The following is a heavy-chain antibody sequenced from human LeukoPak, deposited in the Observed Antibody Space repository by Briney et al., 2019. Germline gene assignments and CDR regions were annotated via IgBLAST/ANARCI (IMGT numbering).Heavy chain of an antibody. CDR2: INPNTGGT. Sequence: GALVKVSCKASGYTFTGYYMHWVRQAPGQGLEWMGWINPNTGGTNYAQKLQGRVTMTRDTSISTAYMDLSRLGSDDTAVYYCVQFELDYWGQGTLVTVSS. CDR3: VQFELDY. CDR1: GYTFTGYY. D-gene: IGHD1-7*01. J-gene: IGHJ4*02. V-gene: IGHV1-2*02.